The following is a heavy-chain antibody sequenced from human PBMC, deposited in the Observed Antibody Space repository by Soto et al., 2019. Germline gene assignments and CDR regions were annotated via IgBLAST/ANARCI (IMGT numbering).Heavy chain of an antibody. D-gene: IGHD3-9*01. V-gene: IGHV3-23*01. CDR2: ISGSGGST. Sequence: GGSLRLCCAASGFTFSSYAMSWVRQAPGKGLEWVSAISGSGGSTYYADSVKGRFTISRDNSKNTLYLQMNSLRAEDTAVYYCAKDSGRYCDWSSNYYYYYGMDVWGQGTTVTVS. CDR1: GFTFSSYA. CDR3: AKDSGRYCDWSSNYYYYYGMDV. J-gene: IGHJ6*01.